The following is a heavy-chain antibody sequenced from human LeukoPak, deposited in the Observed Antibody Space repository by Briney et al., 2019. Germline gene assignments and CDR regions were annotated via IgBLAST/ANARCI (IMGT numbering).Heavy chain of an antibody. V-gene: IGHV1-2*02. CDR1: GYTFTGYY. CDR2: INPNSGGT. D-gene: IGHD1-26*01. Sequence: GASVKVSCKASGYTFTGYYMHWVRQAPGQGLEWMGWINPNSGGTNYAQKFQGRVTMTRDTSTSTVYMELSSLRSEDTAVYYCARDLDRGSYYLRTQYYFDSWGQGTLVTVSS. CDR3: ARDLDRGSYYLRTQYYFDS. J-gene: IGHJ4*02.